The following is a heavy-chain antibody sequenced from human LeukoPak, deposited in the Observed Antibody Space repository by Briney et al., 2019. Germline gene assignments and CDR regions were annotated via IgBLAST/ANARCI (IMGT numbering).Heavy chain of an antibody. D-gene: IGHD2-2*01. CDR2: INHSGST. Sequence: PSETLSLTCAVYGGSFSGYYWSWIRQPPGKGLEWIGEINHSGSTNYNPSLKSRVTISADTSKNQFSLKLSSVTAADTAVYYCARGNGVVVPAARGYYYMDVWGKGTTVTVSS. CDR3: ARGNGVVVPAARGYYYMDV. V-gene: IGHV4-34*01. J-gene: IGHJ6*03. CDR1: GGSFSGYY.